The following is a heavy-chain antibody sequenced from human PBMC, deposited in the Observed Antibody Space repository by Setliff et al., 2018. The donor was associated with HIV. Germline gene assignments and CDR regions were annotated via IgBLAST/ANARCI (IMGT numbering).Heavy chain of an antibody. J-gene: IGHJ5*01. Sequence: TLSLTCTVSSGSISSGTYYWSWIRQYPGKGLEWIGYMHFSGTGNWNPSLKSRVIISVDTSKNQFSLRLSSVTAADTAVYFCARHSGRWELPCDSWGQGTLVTVSS. CDR2: MHFSGTG. CDR1: SGSISSGTYY. CDR3: ARHSGRWELPCDS. V-gene: IGHV4-30-4*08. D-gene: IGHD1-26*01.